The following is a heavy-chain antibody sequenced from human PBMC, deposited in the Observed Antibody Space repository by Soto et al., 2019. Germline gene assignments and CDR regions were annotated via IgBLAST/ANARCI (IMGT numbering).Heavy chain of an antibody. CDR1: GFTFSNYG. CDR2: ISGSGGRT. J-gene: IGHJ4*01. CDR3: XXXXXASXXADFFXY. V-gene: IGHV3-23*01. D-gene: IGHD2-21*01. Sequence: XRLSCEASGFTFSNYGMTWVRLAPGKGLEWVSTISGSGGRTSYADPVKGRFTISRDNSKNTLYLQMKSLRAEDTAVYYXXXXXXASXXADFFXYWGXGTLVTVSS.